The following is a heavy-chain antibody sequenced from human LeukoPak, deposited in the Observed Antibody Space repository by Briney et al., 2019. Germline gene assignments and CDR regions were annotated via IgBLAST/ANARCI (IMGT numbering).Heavy chain of an antibody. CDR2: INSDGGGS. J-gene: IGHJ5*02. V-gene: IGHV3-74*01. CDR1: GLTFGNNW. Sequence: PGGSLRLSCAASGLTFGNNWMHWVRHGPGKGLVWVSRINSDGGGSTYADSVKGRFTVSRDNAKNTLYLQMNSLRAEDTAVYYCARDVPHNWFDTWGQGTLVTVSS. CDR3: ARDVPHNWFDT.